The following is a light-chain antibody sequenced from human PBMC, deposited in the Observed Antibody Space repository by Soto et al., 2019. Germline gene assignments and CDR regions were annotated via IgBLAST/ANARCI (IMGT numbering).Light chain of an antibody. V-gene: IGKV3-15*01. CDR1: QSVSSN. J-gene: IGKJ1*01. CDR3: QQYYSFPRT. Sequence: EIGMKQSPATLSVNQGERATLSCRASQSVSSNLAWYQQKPGQAPRLLIYGASTRATGIPARFSGSGSGTEFTLTISSLEPEDFATYYCQQYYSFPRTFGQGTKVAI. CDR2: GAS.